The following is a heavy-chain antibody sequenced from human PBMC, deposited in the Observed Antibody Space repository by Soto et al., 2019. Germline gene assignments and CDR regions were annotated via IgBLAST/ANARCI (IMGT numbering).Heavy chain of an antibody. CDR1: GFNFRTYW. V-gene: IGHV3-7*03. D-gene: IGHD5-18*01. J-gene: IGHJ4*02. CDR3: ARGGFSYGPKGAVFDH. CDR2: IKEDGSDK. Sequence: EVQLVESGGGLVQPGGSLRLSCAASGFNFRTYWMSWVRQAPGKGLEWVANIKEDGSDKYYVDSVKGRLTVSRDNAKNLLYLQLNSLRAEDTAVYYCARGGFSYGPKGAVFDHWGQGSLVTVSS.